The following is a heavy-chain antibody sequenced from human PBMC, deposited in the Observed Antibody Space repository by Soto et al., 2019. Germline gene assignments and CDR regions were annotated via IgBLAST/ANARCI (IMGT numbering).Heavy chain of an antibody. CDR1: GYTFTGYY. V-gene: IGHV1-2*04. Sequence: QVQLVQSGAEVKKPGASVKVSCKASGYTFTGYYMHWVRQAPGQGLEWMGWINPNSGGTNYAQKFEGWVTMTRDTSISTADMELSRLRSDDTAVYYCARDARGDEAPMDYWGQGTLVTVSS. D-gene: IGHD3-10*01. J-gene: IGHJ4*02. CDR2: INPNSGGT. CDR3: ARDARGDEAPMDY.